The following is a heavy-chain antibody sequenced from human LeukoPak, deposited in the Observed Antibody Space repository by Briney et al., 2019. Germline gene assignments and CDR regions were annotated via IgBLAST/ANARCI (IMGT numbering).Heavy chain of an antibody. CDR1: GYTFTGYY. J-gene: IGHJ4*02. CDR2: INPNSGGT. D-gene: IGHD1-7*01. V-gene: IGHV1-2*02. CDR3: ARDRTTLWYFDY. Sequence: SVKVSCKASGYTFTGYYMHWVRQAPGQGLEWMGWINPNSGGTNYAQKFQGRVTMTRDTSISTAYMELSRLRSDDTAVYYCARDRTTLWYFDYWGQGTLVTVSS.